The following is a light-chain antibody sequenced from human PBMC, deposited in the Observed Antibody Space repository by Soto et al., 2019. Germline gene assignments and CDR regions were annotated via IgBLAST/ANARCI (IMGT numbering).Light chain of an antibody. J-gene: IGKJ3*01. V-gene: IGKV3D-20*02. Sequence: TQSPGTMSLYRWERAPLSCGASQSVSSSYLAWYQQRPGQAPRLLIYDASNRATGIPARFSGSGSGTDLTLTISSLEPEDFAVYYCQQRNNWPFTFGPGTKVDI. CDR3: QQRNNWPFT. CDR2: DAS. CDR1: QSVSSSY.